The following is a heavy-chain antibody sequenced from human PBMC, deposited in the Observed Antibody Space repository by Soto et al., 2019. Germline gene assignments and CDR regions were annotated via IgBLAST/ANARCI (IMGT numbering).Heavy chain of an antibody. V-gene: IGHV1-8*01. J-gene: IGHJ6*03. Sequence: ASVKVSCKASGYTFTSCDINWVRQATGQGLEWMGWMNPNSGNTGYAQKFQGRVTMTRNTSISTAYMELSSLRSEDTAVYYCARGGTSHYYMDVWGKGTTVTVSS. CDR2: MNPNSGNT. CDR1: GYTFTSCD. CDR3: ARGGTSHYYMDV.